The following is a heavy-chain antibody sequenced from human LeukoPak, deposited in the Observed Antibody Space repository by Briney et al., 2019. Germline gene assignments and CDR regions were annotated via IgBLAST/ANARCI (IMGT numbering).Heavy chain of an antibody. CDR3: ARGDIAAGGAPFDY. D-gene: IGHD6-13*01. V-gene: IGHV4-34*01. CDR1: GGSFSGYY. Sequence: SETLSLTCAVYGGSFSGYYWSWIRQPPGRGLEWIGEINHSGSTSYSASLKSRVTISVDTSKNQFSLKLNSVTAADTAVYYCARGDIAAGGAPFDYWGQGTLVTVSS. CDR2: INHSGST. J-gene: IGHJ4*02.